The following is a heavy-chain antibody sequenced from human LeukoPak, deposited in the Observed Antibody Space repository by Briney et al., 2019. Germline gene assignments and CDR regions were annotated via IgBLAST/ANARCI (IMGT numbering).Heavy chain of an antibody. CDR1: GFTVSSSY. J-gene: IGHJ4*02. Sequence: GGSLRLSCAASGFTVSSSYMSRVRQAPGKGLEWVSVTYSGGSTYYADSVKGRFTISRDNSKNTLYLQMNSLRAEDTAVYYCAREDIEVGYVYWGQGTLVTVSS. CDR3: AREDIEVGYVY. CDR2: TYSGGST. V-gene: IGHV3-66*01. D-gene: IGHD2-21*01.